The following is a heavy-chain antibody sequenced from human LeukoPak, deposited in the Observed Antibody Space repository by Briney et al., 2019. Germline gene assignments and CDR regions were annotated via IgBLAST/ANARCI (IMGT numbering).Heavy chain of an antibody. J-gene: IGHJ1*01. CDR1: GGSISSYY. D-gene: IGHD3-3*01. CDR3: ARHRSPLESFHH. Sequence: PSETLSLTCTVSGGSISSYYWSWIRQPPGKGLEWIGYIYYSGSTNYNPSLKSRVTMSVDTSKDQSSLKLNSVNAADTAMYYCARHRSPLESFHHWGQGTLVTVSS. V-gene: IGHV4-59*08. CDR2: IYYSGST.